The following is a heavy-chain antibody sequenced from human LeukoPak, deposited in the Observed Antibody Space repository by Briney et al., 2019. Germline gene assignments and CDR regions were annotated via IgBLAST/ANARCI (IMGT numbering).Heavy chain of an antibody. CDR2: IRYDGRNK. CDR3: ASRYCTGVNCFAASYMCMDV. J-gene: IGHJ6*03. D-gene: IGHD2-8*02. V-gene: IGHV3-30*02. CDR1: GFTFSSYA. Sequence: GGSLRLSCAASGFTFSSYAMHWVRQAPGKGLEWVAFIRYDGRNKYYADSVKGRFTISRDNADNSLYLEMTNLRVEDTAVYFCASRYCTGVNCFAASYMCMDVWGKGTTVTVSS.